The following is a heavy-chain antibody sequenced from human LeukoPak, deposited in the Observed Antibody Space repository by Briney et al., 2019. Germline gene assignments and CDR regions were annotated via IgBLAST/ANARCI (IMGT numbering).Heavy chain of an antibody. CDR1: GFTVSSNE. J-gene: IGHJ3*02. Sequence: GGSLRLSCAASGFTVSSNEMSWVRQAPGKGLEWVSSIDSSSSYIYYADSVKGRFTISRDNSKNTLYLQMNSLRAEDTAVYYCARGRPRWFGEPGGYAFDIWGQGTMVTVSS. CDR3: ARGRPRWFGEPGGYAFDI. D-gene: IGHD3-10*01. CDR2: IDSSSSYI. V-gene: IGHV3-21*04.